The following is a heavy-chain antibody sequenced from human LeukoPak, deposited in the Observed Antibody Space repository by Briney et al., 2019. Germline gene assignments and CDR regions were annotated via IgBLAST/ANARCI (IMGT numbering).Heavy chain of an antibody. CDR2: IIPIFGTA. D-gene: IGHD5-12*01. Sequence: GASVNVSCKASGGTFSIYAISWVRQAPGQGLEWMGGIIPIFGTANYAQKFQGRVTITADESTSTAYMELSSLRSEDTAVYYCARRVLRRGYSGYGGLDYWGQGTLVAVSS. CDR1: GGTFSIYA. CDR3: ARRVLRRGYSGYGGLDY. V-gene: IGHV1-69*13. J-gene: IGHJ4*02.